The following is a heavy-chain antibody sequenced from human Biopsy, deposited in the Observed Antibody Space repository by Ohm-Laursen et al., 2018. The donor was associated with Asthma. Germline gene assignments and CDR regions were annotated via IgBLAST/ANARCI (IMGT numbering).Heavy chain of an antibody. CDR3: ASPTYCSGSSCINNYYYALDV. V-gene: IGHV1-69*13. J-gene: IGHJ6*02. CDR2: IIPMFGTT. D-gene: IGHD2-15*01. Sequence: ASVKVSCKTSGGTFSNYAISWVRQAPGQGLEWMGGIIPMFGTTNYAQKFQGRVTITADESTSTAYMELSSLRSDDTAVYYCASPTYCSGSSCINNYYYALDVWGQGTTVTVSS. CDR1: GGTFSNYA.